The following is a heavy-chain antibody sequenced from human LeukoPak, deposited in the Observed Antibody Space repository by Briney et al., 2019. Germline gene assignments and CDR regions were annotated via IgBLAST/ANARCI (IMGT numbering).Heavy chain of an antibody. J-gene: IGHJ4*02. V-gene: IGHV3-21*01. CDR3: ARKRGYSYGYDDY. CDR2: ISSSSYI. CDR1: GFTFSSYS. D-gene: IGHD5-18*01. Sequence: PGGSLRLSCAASGFTFSSYSMNWVRQAPGKGLEWVSSISSSSYIYYADSVKGRFTISRDNAKNSLYLQMNSLRAEDTAVYYCARKRGYSYGYDDYWGQGTLVTVSS.